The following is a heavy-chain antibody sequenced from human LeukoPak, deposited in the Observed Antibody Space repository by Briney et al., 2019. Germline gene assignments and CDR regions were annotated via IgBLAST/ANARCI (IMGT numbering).Heavy chain of an antibody. V-gene: IGHV4-59*01. Sequence: SETLSLTRSVAGGSISTYYWNSIRQTPGKRLEWIGHISYGNTDYNPSLKRRVTISVDTSKNQFSLKLTSVTAADTAVYYCARDKAHSYGRYFDPWGQGALVIVSS. J-gene: IGHJ5*02. CDR1: GGSISTYY. D-gene: IGHD5-18*01. CDR3: ARDKAHSYGRYFDP. CDR2: ISYGNT.